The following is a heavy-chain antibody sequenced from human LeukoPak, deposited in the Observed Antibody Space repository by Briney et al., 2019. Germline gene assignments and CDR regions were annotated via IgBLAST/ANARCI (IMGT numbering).Heavy chain of an antibody. CDR1: GYSISSGYY. D-gene: IGHD4-17*01. J-gene: IGHJ4*02. Sequence: PSETLSLTCTVSGYSISSGYYWGWIRQPPGKGLEWIGSIYHSGNTSYNPSLKSRVSISVDTSKNQFSLKLSSVTAADTAVYYCASYGRRDYEVYWGQGTLVTVSS. CDR3: ASYGRRDYEVY. CDR2: IYHSGNT. V-gene: IGHV4-38-2*02.